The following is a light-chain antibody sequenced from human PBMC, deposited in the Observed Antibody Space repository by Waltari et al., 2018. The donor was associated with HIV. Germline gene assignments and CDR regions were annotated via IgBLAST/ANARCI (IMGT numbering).Light chain of an antibody. V-gene: IGLV1-51*01. CDR3: GTWDGSLNVWV. Sequence: QSVLTQPPSVSAASGQKVTISCSGSSSNIGNNFVSWYQQLPGIAPKLLIYDNNKRPSGNPDRFSGSKSGTSATLAITGLQTGDEADYYCGTWDGSLNVWVFGGGTKVTV. CDR1: SSNIGNNF. J-gene: IGLJ3*02. CDR2: DNN.